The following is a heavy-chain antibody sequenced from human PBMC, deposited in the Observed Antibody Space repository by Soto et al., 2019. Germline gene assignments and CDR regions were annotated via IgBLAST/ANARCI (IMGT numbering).Heavy chain of an antibody. J-gene: IGHJ6*02. Sequence: EVQLVESGGGLVQPGGSLRLSCAASGFTFGSYPMHWVRQAPGKGLEYVSAISTNGDSTFYANSVKGRFTISRDNFKNHFELANGRLGSGGMGGEFLGREGMSRPQLGIGLWGQGTPGNRSS. CDR1: GFTFGSYP. CDR3: GREGMSRPQLGIGL. D-gene: IGHD1-26*01. CDR2: ISTNGDST. V-gene: IGHV3-64*01.